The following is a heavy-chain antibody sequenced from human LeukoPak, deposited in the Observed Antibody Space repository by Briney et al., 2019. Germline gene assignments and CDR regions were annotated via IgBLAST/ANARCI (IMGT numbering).Heavy chain of an antibody. CDR2: INPSGGST. CDR1: GYTFSSYY. J-gene: IGHJ4*02. Sequence: GASVKVSCKASGYTFSSYYIHWVRQAPGQGPEWMGFINPSGGSTSYAQKFQGRVTMTRDTSTSTVYVELSSLRSEDTAMYYCARNVGSGFDYWGQGTLVTVSS. V-gene: IGHV1-46*01. CDR3: ARNVGSGFDY. D-gene: IGHD1-1*01.